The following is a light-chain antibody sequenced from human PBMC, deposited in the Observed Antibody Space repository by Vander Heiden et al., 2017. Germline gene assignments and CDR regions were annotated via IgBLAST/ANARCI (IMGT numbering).Light chain of an antibody. CDR1: QGIRDR. CDR3: LQHDTYLIT. CDR2: DAS. J-gene: IGKJ2*01. V-gene: IGKV1-17*01. Sequence: DIQMTQSPSSLSASVGDRVTITCRATQGIRDRLAWYQQKPGKAPKRLIYDASNLQRGVPSRFSGSGFGTEFTLTISSLQPEDFATYYCLQHDTYLITFGQGTKLEIK.